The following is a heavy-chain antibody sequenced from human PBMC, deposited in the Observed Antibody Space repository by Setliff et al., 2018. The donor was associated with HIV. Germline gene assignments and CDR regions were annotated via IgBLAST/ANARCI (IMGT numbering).Heavy chain of an antibody. Sequence: ASVKVSCKGSGYIFNTNGISWVRQAPGQGLEWMGWISAYNGNTNYAQRFQGRVTMTTDTSTSTAYMELRSLRSDDTAVYFCATARRDYYDRGRRSHYYIDVWGKGTTVTVSS. CDR2: ISAYNGNT. J-gene: IGHJ6*03. D-gene: IGHD3-22*01. V-gene: IGHV1-18*01. CDR3: ATARRDYYDRGRRSHYYIDV. CDR1: GYIFNTNG.